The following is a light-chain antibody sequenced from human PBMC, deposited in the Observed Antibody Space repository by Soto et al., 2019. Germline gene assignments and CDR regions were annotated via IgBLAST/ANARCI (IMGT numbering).Light chain of an antibody. CDR3: QQYENLPIT. CDR1: QDISNL. CDR2: DAS. Sequence: DIQTTQSPSSLSATVADRFTITCQATQDISNLLNWFQPKPGKAPKLLIYDASNLETGVPSRFSVSGSGTDFTFTISSLQAEDIATYYCQQYENLPITFGQGTRLEIK. J-gene: IGKJ5*01. V-gene: IGKV1-33*01.